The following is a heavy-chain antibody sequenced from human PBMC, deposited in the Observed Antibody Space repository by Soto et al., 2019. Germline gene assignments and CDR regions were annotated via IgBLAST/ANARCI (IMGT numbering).Heavy chain of an antibody. Sequence: GGSLRLSCAASGFTFSSYWMHWVRQAPGKGLVWVSRINSDGSSTSYADSVKGRFTISRDNARNTLYLQMNSLRAEDTAVYYCARDQELGPYYYYGMDVWGQGTTVTVSS. J-gene: IGHJ6*02. CDR2: INSDGSST. CDR1: GFTFSSYW. D-gene: IGHD1-7*01. CDR3: ARDQELGPYYYYGMDV. V-gene: IGHV3-74*01.